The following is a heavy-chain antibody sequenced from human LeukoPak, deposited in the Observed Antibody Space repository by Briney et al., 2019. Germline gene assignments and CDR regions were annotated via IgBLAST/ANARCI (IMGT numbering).Heavy chain of an antibody. V-gene: IGHV3-21*04. D-gene: IGHD3-22*01. Sequence: GGSLRLSCAASGFTFSSYSMNWVRQAPGKGLEWVSSISGSSSYIYYADSVKGRFTISRDNAKNSLYLQMNSLRAEDTAVYYCARGRNYYDSSGYYYYWGQGTLVTVSS. CDR3: ARGRNYYDSSGYYYY. J-gene: IGHJ4*02. CDR1: GFTFSSYS. CDR2: ISGSSSYI.